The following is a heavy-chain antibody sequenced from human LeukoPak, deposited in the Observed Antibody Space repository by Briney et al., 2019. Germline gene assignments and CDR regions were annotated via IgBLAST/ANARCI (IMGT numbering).Heavy chain of an antibody. D-gene: IGHD3-10*01. CDR3: ARDFHGSATYTFDY. J-gene: IGHJ4*02. V-gene: IGHV3-48*02. CDR1: GFTFSTYD. CDR2: ISGSSSTI. Sequence: GGSLKLSCAASGFTFSTYDMNWVRQAPGKGLEWVSYISGSSSTIHYADSVKGRFTISRDNAKNSVYLQMNSLRDEDTAVYYCARDFHGSATYTFDYWGQGTLVTVSS.